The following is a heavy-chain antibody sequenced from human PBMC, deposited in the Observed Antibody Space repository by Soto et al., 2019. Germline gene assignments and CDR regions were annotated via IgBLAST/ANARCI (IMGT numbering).Heavy chain of an antibody. CDR3: TRDTGYTFGSLNY. CDR1: GYTFTDYA. J-gene: IGHJ4*02. Sequence: HVELVQSGADVKKPGASVTISCKASGYTFTDYALHWVRQAPGQRLEWMGWMNAGVGNTLYSQKFQGRITVARDTSARPAYMELNSLKSEDTAIYYCTRDTGYTFGSLNYWGPGTLVTVSS. D-gene: IGHD5-18*01. V-gene: IGHV1-3*01. CDR2: MNAGVGNT.